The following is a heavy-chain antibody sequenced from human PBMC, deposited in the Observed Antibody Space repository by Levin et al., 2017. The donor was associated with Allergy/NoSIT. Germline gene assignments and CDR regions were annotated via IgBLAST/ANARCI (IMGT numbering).Heavy chain of an antibody. CDR1: GFSVSNHY. V-gene: IGHV3-53*01. J-gene: IGHJ4*02. CDR3: TKGHNSGVYQ. D-gene: IGHD2-2*01. Sequence: GGSLRLSCAASGFSVSNHYMTWVRQGPGKGLECVSVMYSDGSTYYADSVRGRFTISRDNPKNTLSLQMNSLRDDDTAVYYCTKGHNSGVYQWGEGTLVTVSS. CDR2: MYSDGST.